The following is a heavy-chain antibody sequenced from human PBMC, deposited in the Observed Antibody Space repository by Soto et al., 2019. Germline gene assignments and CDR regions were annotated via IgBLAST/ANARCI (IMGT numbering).Heavy chain of an antibody. D-gene: IGHD3-3*01. Sequence: EVQLLESGGGLVQPGGSLRLSCAASGFTFSSYAMSWVRQAPGKGLEWVSAISGSGGSTYYADSVKGRFTISRDNSKNTLYMLMNSLRAEDSAVYYCAKGMTYYDFWSGYSFDYWGQGTLVTVSS. CDR2: ISGSGGST. J-gene: IGHJ4*02. CDR1: GFTFSSYA. CDR3: AKGMTYYDFWSGYSFDY. V-gene: IGHV3-23*01.